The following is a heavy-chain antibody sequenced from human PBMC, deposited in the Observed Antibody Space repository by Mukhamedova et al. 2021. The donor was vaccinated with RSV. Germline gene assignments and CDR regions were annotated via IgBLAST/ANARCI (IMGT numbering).Heavy chain of an antibody. J-gene: IGHJ4*02. D-gene: IGHD5-18*01. Sequence: IRQPPGKGLERIGEINHSGSTNYNPSLKSRVTISVDTSKNQFSLKLSSVTAADTAVYYCARGIEWLRLDYWGQGTLVTVSS. CDR3: ARGIEWLRLDY. CDR2: INHSGST. V-gene: IGHV4-34*01.